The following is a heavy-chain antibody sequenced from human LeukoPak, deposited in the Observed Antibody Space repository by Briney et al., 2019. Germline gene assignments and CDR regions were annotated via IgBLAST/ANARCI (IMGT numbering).Heavy chain of an antibody. CDR1: GFTFGTYA. J-gene: IGHJ4*02. CDR2: ISYDGNNK. D-gene: IGHD3-22*01. CDR3: ARDIRDSSGYYLDY. Sequence: PGTSLRLSCAASGFTFGTYAMHWVRQAPGKGLEWVALISYDGNNKYYTDSVKGRFTISRDNSKNTLYLQMNSLRSGDTAVCYCARDIRDSSGYYLDYWGQGALVTVSS. V-gene: IGHV3-30*04.